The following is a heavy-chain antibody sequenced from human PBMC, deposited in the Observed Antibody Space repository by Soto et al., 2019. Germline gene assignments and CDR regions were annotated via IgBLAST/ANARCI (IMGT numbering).Heavy chain of an antibody. D-gene: IGHD2-2*01. J-gene: IGHJ6*03. V-gene: IGHV4-34*01. Sequence: QVQLQQWGAGLLKPSETLSLTCAVYGGSFSGYYWSWFRQPPGKGLEWIGEINHSGSTNYNPSLKSRVTISVDTSKNQFSLKLSSVTAADTAVYYCARVFVVVPAAIDPVNYYYMDVWGKGTTVTVSS. CDR3: ARVFVVVPAAIDPVNYYYMDV. CDR2: INHSGST. CDR1: GGSFSGYY.